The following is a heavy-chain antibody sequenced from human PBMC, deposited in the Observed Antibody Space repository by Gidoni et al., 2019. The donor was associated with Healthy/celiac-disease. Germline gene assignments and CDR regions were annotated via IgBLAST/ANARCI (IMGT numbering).Heavy chain of an antibody. CDR3: ARTVTGTTLYYYYYYMDV. CDR1: GGSFSGYY. CDR2: INHSGST. D-gene: IGHD1-20*01. Sequence: QVQLQQWGAGLLKPSETLSLTCAVYGGSFSGYYWSWIRQPPGKGLEWIGEINHSGSTHYNPSLKSRVTISVDTSKSQFSLKLSSVTAADTAVYYCARTVTGTTLYYYYYYMDVWGKGTTVTVSS. V-gene: IGHV4-34*01. J-gene: IGHJ6*03.